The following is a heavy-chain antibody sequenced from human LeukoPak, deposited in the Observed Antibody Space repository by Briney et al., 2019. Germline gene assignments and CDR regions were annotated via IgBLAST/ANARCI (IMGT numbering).Heavy chain of an antibody. V-gene: IGHV4-39*07. D-gene: IGHD6-19*01. CDR3: AREGDIAVAGAGVDY. CDR1: GGSISSSSYY. J-gene: IGHJ4*02. CDR2: IYYSGST. Sequence: PSETLSLTCTVSGGSISSSSYYWGWIRQPPGKGLEWIGSIYYSGSTYYNPSLKSRVTISVDTSKNQFSLKLSSVTAADTAVYYCAREGDIAVAGAGVDYWGQGTLVTVSS.